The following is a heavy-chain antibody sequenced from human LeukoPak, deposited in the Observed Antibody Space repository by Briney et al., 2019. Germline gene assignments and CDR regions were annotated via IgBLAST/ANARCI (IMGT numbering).Heavy chain of an antibody. V-gene: IGHV3-23*01. J-gene: IGHJ6*02. CDR1: GFTFSSYA. CDR2: ISGSGGST. CDR3: AKHLLKNYYYGMDV. Sequence: PGGSLRLSCAASGFTFSSYAMSWVRQAPGKGLEWVSVISGSGGSTYYADSVKGRFTISRDNSKNTLYLQMNSLRAGDTAVYYCAKHLLKNYYYGMDVWGQGTTVTVSS.